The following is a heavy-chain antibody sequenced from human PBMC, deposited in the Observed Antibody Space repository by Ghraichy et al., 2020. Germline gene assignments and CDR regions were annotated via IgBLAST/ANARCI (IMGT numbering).Heavy chain of an antibody. CDR3: ARHSREGDCSGGRCYFVDY. CDR1: GFSLSTGGMG. D-gene: IGHD2-15*01. Sequence: SGPTLVKPTQTLTLTCTFSGFSLSTGGMGVGWIRQPPGEALEWLAVTYWDDNKRYTPSLKSRLTITKDTSKNQVVLTMTNMDPVDTATYYCARHSREGDCSGGRCYFVDYWGQGMLVTVSS. CDR2: TYWDDNK. V-gene: IGHV2-5*02. J-gene: IGHJ4*02.